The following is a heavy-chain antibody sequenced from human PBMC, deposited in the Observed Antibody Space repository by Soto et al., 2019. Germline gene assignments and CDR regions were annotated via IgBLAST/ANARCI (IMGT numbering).Heavy chain of an antibody. J-gene: IGHJ4*02. CDR3: VKSRGGNNFDFFD. Sequence: PCCSLRICCSACGDSVKSYAMHGALKTPGKGLEYVSGVRGNGDPPFYADSVKGRFTISRDNSKNTLYLQMSSLSADDTAVYYCVKSRGGNNFDFFDWGQGALVTVFS. CDR1: GDSVKSYA. CDR2: VRGNGDPP. D-gene: IGHD5-12*01. V-gene: IGHV3-64D*06.